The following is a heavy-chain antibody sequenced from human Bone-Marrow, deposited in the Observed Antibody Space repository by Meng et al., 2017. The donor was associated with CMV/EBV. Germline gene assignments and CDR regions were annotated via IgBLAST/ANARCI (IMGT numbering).Heavy chain of an antibody. Sequence: ASVKVSCKASGYTFTSYDINWVRQATGQGLEWMGWMNPNSGSTGYAQKFQGRVTMTRNTSISTAYMELSSLRSEDTAVYYCARGGRRFWSGYYNRGGVSFWFDPWGQGTLVTVSS. CDR1: GYTFTSYD. J-gene: IGHJ5*02. CDR2: MNPNSGST. CDR3: ARGGRRFWSGYYNRGGVSFWFDP. D-gene: IGHD3-3*01. V-gene: IGHV1-8*01.